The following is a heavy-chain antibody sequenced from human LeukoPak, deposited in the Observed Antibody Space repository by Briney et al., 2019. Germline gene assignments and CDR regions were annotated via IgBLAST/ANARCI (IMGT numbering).Heavy chain of an antibody. V-gene: IGHV3-48*03. CDR2: IRSSGSNI. CDR3: ARASVGVVTCFDP. J-gene: IGHJ5*02. Sequence: GGSLRLSCAASGFIFSSYEMNWVRQAPGKGLEWVSYIRSSGSNIHYADSVKGRFTISRDNAKNTLYLQMNSLRAEDTAVYYCARASVGVVTCFDPWAQGTLVTVSS. D-gene: IGHD3-3*01. CDR1: GFIFSSYE.